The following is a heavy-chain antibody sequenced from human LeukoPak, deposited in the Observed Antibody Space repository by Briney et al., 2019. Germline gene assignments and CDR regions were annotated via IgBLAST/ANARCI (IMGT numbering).Heavy chain of an antibody. CDR1: GFTFSDYY. D-gene: IGHD1-26*01. CDR3: ARSGRGGAFDI. CDR2: ISSSGTNI. Sequence: GGSLRLSCAASGFTFSDYYMSWIRQAPGKGLEWVSYISSSGTNIYYADSVKGRFTISGDNAKNTLYLQMNSLRAEDTAVYYCARSGRGGAFDIWGQGTMVTVSS. V-gene: IGHV3-11*04. J-gene: IGHJ3*02.